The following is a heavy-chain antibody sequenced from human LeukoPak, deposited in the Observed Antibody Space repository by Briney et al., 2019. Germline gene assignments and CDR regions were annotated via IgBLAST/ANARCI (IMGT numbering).Heavy chain of an antibody. Sequence: ASVKASCKASGYTFTSYDINWVRQATGQGLEWMGWMNPNSGNTGYAQKFQGRVTMTRNTSISTAYMELSSLRSEDTAVYYCARGNSDTYGVLFDYWGQGTLVTVSS. CDR2: MNPNSGNT. V-gene: IGHV1-8*01. D-gene: IGHD4-17*01. J-gene: IGHJ4*02. CDR3: ARGNSDTYGVLFDY. CDR1: GYTFTSYD.